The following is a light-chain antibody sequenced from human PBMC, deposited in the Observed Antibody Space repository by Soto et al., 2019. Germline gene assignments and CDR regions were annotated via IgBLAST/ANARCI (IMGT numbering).Light chain of an antibody. CDR1: EGINYY. CDR2: AAP. Sequence: DIQLTQSPSFLTASVGDRVTITCRASEGINYYLAWYQQKPGKAPKVLIYAAPIFQTGVPSRFSGTGSWSGFTLTFSSLQPEDYATCYGQQLIYYPQTFGQGTKLEIK. J-gene: IGKJ2*01. V-gene: IGKV1-9*01. CDR3: QQLIYYPQT.